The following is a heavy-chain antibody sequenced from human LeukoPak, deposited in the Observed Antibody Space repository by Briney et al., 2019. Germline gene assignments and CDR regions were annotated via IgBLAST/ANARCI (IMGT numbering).Heavy chain of an antibody. CDR3: AKERAAAGRAEYFQH. CDR2: ISDDGSRQ. D-gene: IGHD6-13*01. Sequence: GRSLRLSCAATGFTFSNYAIHWGRQAPGKGLEWVAFISDDGSRQHYADSVKGRFTISRDNSKNTLYLQMNSLRGEDTAVYFCAKERAAAGRAEYFQHWGQGTLVTVSS. V-gene: IGHV3-30-3*01. J-gene: IGHJ1*01. CDR1: GFTFSNYA.